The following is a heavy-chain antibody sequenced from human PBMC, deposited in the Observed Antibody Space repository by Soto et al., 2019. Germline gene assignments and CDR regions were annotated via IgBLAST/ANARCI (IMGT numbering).Heavy chain of an antibody. J-gene: IGHJ4*02. CDR1: GGSFNSHS. Sequence: QVQLVQSGAEVKKPGSSVLVSCKASGGSFNSHSINWLRQAPGQGLQWVGRFIPILGLANYAQSFQGRVTITADKSTSTAYMELISLGSDDTAVYYCARPSSRTATTGTFNYWGQGSPVTASP. CDR2: FIPILGLA. D-gene: IGHD1-1*01. CDR3: ARPSSRTATTGTFNY. V-gene: IGHV1-69*02.